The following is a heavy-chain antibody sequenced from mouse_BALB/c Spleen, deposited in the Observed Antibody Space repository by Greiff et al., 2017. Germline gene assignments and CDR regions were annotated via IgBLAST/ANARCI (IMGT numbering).Heavy chain of an antibody. V-gene: IGHV1-12*01. Sequence: QVQLQQSGAELVRSGASVKMSCKASGYTFTSYNMHWVKQTPGQGLEWIGYIYPGNGGTNYNQKFKGKATLTADTSSSTAYMQISSLTSEDSAVYFCAREGLGRRGYFDYWGQGTTLTVSS. CDR1: GYTFTSYN. CDR3: AREGLGRRGYFDY. J-gene: IGHJ2*01. D-gene: IGHD4-1*01. CDR2: IYPGNGGT.